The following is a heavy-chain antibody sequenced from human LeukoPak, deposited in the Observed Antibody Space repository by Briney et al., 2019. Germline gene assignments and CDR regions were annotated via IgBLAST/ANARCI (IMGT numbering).Heavy chain of an antibody. CDR3: ARDPYSGSYGDYYYYYMDL. Sequence: PGGSLRLSCAASGFTFSTYNMNWVRQAPGKGLEWVSSITSSSSYIYYADSVKSRFTISRDNAKNSLYLQMNSLRAEDTAVYYCARDPYSGSYGDYYYYYMDLWGQGTTVTISS. D-gene: IGHD1-26*01. J-gene: IGHJ6*03. CDR2: ITSSSSYI. CDR1: GFTFSTYN. V-gene: IGHV3-21*01.